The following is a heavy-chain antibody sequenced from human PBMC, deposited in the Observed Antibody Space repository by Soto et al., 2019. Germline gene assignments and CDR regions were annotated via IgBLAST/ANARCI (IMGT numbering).Heavy chain of an antibody. D-gene: IGHD6-19*01. CDR3: AKDRRYSSGWYWYFDF. Sequence: EVQLLESRGGLVQPGGSLRLSCVASGITFRNYAMSWVRQAPGKGLEWVSAISGSGDNTYYADSVRGRFTISRDNSRNTQYLQMNSLRAEDTAVYYCAKDRRYSSGWYWYFDFWGRGTLVTVSS. J-gene: IGHJ2*01. CDR1: GITFRNYA. CDR2: ISGSGDNT. V-gene: IGHV3-23*01.